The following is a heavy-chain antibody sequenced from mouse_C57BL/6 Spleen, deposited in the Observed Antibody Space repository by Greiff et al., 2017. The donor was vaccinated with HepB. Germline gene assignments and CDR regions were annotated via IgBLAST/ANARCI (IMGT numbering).Heavy chain of an antibody. CDR1: GFTFSDYG. CDR3: ARGWDGLDY. V-gene: IGHV5-17*01. Sequence: EVKVVESGGGLVKPGGSLKLSCAASGFTFSDYGMHWVRQAPEKGLEWVAYISSGSSTIYYADTVKGRFTISRDNAKNTLFLQMTSLRSEDTAMYYCARGWDGLDYWGQGTTLTVSS. CDR2: ISSGSSTI. J-gene: IGHJ2*01. D-gene: IGHD4-1*01.